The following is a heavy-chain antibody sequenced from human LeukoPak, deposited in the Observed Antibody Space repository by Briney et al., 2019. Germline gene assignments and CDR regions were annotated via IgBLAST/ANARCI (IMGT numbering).Heavy chain of an antibody. Sequence: ASVTVSCKASGYTFTSYYMHWVRQAPGQGLEWMGIINPSGGSTSYAQKFQGRVTMTRDMSTSTVYMELSSLRSEDTAVYYCARDLTGTTLVDYWGQGTLVTVSS. CDR3: ARDLTGTTLVDY. D-gene: IGHD1-7*01. CDR2: INPSGGST. V-gene: IGHV1-46*01. J-gene: IGHJ4*02. CDR1: GYTFTSYY.